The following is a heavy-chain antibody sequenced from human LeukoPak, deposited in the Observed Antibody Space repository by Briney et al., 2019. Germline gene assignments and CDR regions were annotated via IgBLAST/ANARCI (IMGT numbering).Heavy chain of an antibody. CDR2: IYYSGST. CDR3: ARTRLDIVVVPAARWYDP. V-gene: IGHV4-59*01. Sequence: SETLSLTCTVSGGSISSYYWSWIRQPPGKGLEWIGYIYYSGSTNYNPSLKSRVTISVDTSKNQFTLKLSSVTAADTAVYYCARTRLDIVVVPAARWYDPWSQGTLVTVSS. CDR1: GGSISSYY. D-gene: IGHD2-2*01. J-gene: IGHJ5*02.